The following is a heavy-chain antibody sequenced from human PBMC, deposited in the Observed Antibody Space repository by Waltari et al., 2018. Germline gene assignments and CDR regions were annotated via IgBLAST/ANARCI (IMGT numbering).Heavy chain of an antibody. V-gene: IGHV4-59*01. CDR2: IYYSGST. CDR1: GGSISSYY. CDR3: ARESRHRPFDY. J-gene: IGHJ4*02. Sequence: QVQLQESGPGLVKPSETLSLTCTVSGGSISSYYWRWIRQPPGKGLEWIGYIYYSGSTNYNPSLKSRVTISVDTSKNQFSLKLSSVTAADTAVYYCARESRHRPFDYWGQGTLVTVSS. D-gene: IGHD2-21*01.